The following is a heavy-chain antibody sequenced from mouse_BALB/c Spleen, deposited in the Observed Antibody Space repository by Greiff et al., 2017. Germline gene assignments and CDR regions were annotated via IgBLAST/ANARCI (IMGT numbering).Heavy chain of an antibody. CDR2: IDPANGNT. J-gene: IGHJ3*01. D-gene: IGHD2-2*01. CDR3: ARDYYGYDWFAY. CDR1: GFNIKDTY. Sequence: VQLKQSGAELVKPGASVKLSCTASGFNIKDTYMHWVKQRPEQGLEWIGRIDPANGNTKYDPKFQGKATITADTSSNTAYLQLSSLTSEDTAVYYCARDYYGYDWFAYWGQGTLVTVSA. V-gene: IGHV14-3*02.